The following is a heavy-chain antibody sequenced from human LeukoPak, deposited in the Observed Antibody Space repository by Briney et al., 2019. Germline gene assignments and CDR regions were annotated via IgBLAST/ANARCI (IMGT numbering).Heavy chain of an antibody. CDR1: GFTFSDYW. CDR3: TRGYPIFDY. V-gene: IGHV3-74*01. D-gene: IGHD3-16*02. CDR2: INTDGSST. Sequence: AGGSLRLSCAASGFTFSDYWMHWVRQAPGKGLVWVSRINTDGSSTSYADSVKGRFTISRDNAKNTLYLQMNSLRVEDTAVYYCTRGYPIFDYWGQGTLVTVSS. J-gene: IGHJ4*02.